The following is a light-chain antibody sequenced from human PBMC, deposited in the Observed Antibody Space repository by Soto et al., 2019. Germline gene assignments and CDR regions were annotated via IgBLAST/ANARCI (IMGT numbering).Light chain of an antibody. CDR3: NSYAGSNNV. CDR1: SSDVGGYNY. V-gene: IGLV2-8*01. CDR2: EVS. J-gene: IGLJ1*01. Sequence: QSALTQPPSASGSPGQSVTISCTGTSSDVGGYNYVSWYQQHPGKAPKLLIYEVSKRPSGVPDRFSGSKSGNTASLTVSGLQAEDEADYYCNSYAGSNNVLGTGTKLTVL.